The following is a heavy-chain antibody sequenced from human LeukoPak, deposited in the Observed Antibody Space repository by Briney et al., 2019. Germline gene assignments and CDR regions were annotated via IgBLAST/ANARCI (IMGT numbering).Heavy chain of an antibody. CDR1: GFTFSSYE. V-gene: IGHV3-48*03. Sequence: GGSLRLSCAASGFTFSSYEMHWVRQSPGKALEWVSYISSGGSPIYADSVKGRFTISRDNSKNTLYLQMNSLRAEDTAVYYCAKEFDSSGYFDYWGQGTLVTVSS. CDR3: AKEFDSSGYFDY. CDR2: ISSGGSPI. D-gene: IGHD3-22*01. J-gene: IGHJ4*02.